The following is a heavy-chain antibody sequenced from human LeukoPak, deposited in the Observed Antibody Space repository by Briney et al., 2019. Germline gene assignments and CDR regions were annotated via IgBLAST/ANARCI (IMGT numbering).Heavy chain of an antibody. CDR1: GGSISSYY. CDR2: IYYSGST. D-gene: IGHD4-17*01. CDR3: ANLENDYGAPFDP. J-gene: IGHJ5*02. V-gene: IGHV4-59*01. Sequence: SETLSLTCTVSGGSISSYYWSWIRQPPGKGLEWIGYIYYSGSTNYNPSLKSRVTISVDTSKNQFSLKLSSVTAADTAVYYCANLENDYGAPFDPWGQGTLVTVSS.